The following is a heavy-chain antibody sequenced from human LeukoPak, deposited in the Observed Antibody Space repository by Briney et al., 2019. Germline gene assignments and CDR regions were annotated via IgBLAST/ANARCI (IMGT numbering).Heavy chain of an antibody. D-gene: IGHD2-2*01. CDR1: GFTFSSYS. J-gene: IGHJ4*02. CDR2: ISSSSYI. V-gene: IGHV3-21*01. CDR3: ARVLWDIVVVPAAIDY. Sequence: PGVSLRLSCAASGFTFSSYSMNWVRQAPGKGLEWVSSISSSSYIYYADSVKGRFTISRDNAKNSLYLQMNSLRAEDTAVYYCARVLWDIVVVPAAIDYWGQGTLVTVSS.